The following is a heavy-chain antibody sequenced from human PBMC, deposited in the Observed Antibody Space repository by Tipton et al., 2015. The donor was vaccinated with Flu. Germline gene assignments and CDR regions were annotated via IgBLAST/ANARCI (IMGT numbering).Heavy chain of an antibody. CDR1: GDSISNYY. D-gene: IGHD3-3*01. CDR3: AVGHTLFGVVFNPREN. CDR2: VYYNGST. Sequence: TLSLTCAVSGDSISNYYCSWIRQPPGKGLEWIGHVYYNGSTNYNPSLQSRLIISIDTSKNQFSLKLNAVTAADTALYYCAVGHTLFGVVFNPRENWGQGALVTVSS. V-gene: IGHV4-59*01. J-gene: IGHJ4*02.